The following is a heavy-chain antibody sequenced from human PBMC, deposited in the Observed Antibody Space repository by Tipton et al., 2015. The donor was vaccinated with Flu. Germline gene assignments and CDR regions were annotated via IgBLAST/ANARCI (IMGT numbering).Heavy chain of an antibody. CDR2: INHRGST. V-gene: IGHV4-34*01. Sequence: LVKPSETLSLTCAVYGGSFSGYYWSWIRQPPGKGLEWIGEINHRGSTNYNPSLKSRVTISVDTSKNQFSLKLRSVTAADTAVYYCASEYSSSSGWGQGTLVTVSS. D-gene: IGHD6-6*01. CDR3: ASEYSSSSG. CDR1: GGSFSGYY. J-gene: IGHJ4*02.